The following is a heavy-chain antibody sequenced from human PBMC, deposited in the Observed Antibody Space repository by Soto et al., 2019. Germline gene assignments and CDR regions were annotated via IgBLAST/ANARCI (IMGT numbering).Heavy chain of an antibody. D-gene: IGHD6-13*01. J-gene: IGHJ4*02. V-gene: IGHV4-34*01. Sequence: SETLSLTCAVYGGSFSGYYWSWIRQPPGKGLEWIGEINHSGSTNYNPSLKSRVTISVDTSKNQFSLKLSSVTAADTAVYYCARSPLPIAAAGTYFDYWGQGTLVTVSS. CDR1: GGSFSGYY. CDR2: INHSGST. CDR3: ARSPLPIAAAGTYFDY.